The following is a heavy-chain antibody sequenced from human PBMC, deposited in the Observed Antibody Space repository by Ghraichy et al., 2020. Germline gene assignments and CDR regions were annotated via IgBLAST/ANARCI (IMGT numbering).Heavy chain of an antibody. CDR2: IKYDGSAE. J-gene: IGHJ4*02. CDR3: ARGWGRFDY. V-gene: IGHV3-7*01. CDR1: GYAYNSYW. D-gene: IGHD2-21*02. Sequence: GGSLRLSCAASGYAYNSYWMNWVRQAPGKGLEWVAYIKYDGSAEYYVDSLKGRFAISRDNAKNSLFLQMNSLRAEDTAVYYCARGWGRFDYWGQGTLVTVSS.